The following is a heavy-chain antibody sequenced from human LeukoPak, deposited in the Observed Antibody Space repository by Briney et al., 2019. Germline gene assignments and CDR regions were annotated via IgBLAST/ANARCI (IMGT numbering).Heavy chain of an antibody. J-gene: IGHJ4*02. D-gene: IGHD4-17*01. V-gene: IGHV3-23*01. Sequence: PGASLRLSCAASGFTFSSYAMSWVRQAPGKGLEWVSAISGSGGSTYYADSVKGRFTISRDNSKNTLYLQMNGLRAEDTAVYYCAKDLYKLTTVTTFGDYWGQGTLVTVSS. CDR2: ISGSGGST. CDR3: AKDLYKLTTVTTFGDY. CDR1: GFTFSSYA.